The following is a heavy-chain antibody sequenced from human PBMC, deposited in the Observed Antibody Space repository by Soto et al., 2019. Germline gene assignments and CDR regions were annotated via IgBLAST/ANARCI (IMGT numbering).Heavy chain of an antibody. D-gene: IGHD2-15*01. J-gene: IGHJ5*02. CDR1: GGSISSYY. CDR3: AREALGDCFDP. Sequence: SLTCTVSGGSISSYYWSWIRQPPGKGLEWIGYIYYSGSTNYNPSLKSRVTISVDTSKNQFSLKLSSVTAADTAVYYCAREALGDCFDPWGQGTLVTVSS. V-gene: IGHV4-59*01. CDR2: IYYSGST.